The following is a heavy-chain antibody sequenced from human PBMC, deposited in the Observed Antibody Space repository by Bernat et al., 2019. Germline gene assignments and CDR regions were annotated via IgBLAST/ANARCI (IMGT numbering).Heavy chain of an antibody. CDR3: ARDPDVYGDYLTWFDT. J-gene: IGHJ5*02. CDR1: GYTFTGYY. CDR2: INPKSGDT. V-gene: IGHV1-2*02. D-gene: IGHD4-17*01. Sequence: QVQLVQSGTEVKKPGASVKVSCKASGYTFTGYYMHWVRQAPGQGLEYMGWINPKSGDTHYTQNFQGRVTMTRDTSIRTVYMEVSRLRSDDTAVYFCARDPDVYGDYLTWFDTWGQGTLVAVSS.